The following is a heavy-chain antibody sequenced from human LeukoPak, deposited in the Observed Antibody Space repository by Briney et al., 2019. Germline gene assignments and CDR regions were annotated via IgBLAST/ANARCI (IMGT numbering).Heavy chain of an antibody. CDR2: IYTSGST. CDR1: GGSISSYY. J-gene: IGHJ3*02. D-gene: IGHD5-12*01. CDR3: ARDRYSGYDGFGAFDI. Sequence: SETLSLTCTVSGGSISSYYWSWIRQPAGKGPEWIGRIYTSGSTNYNPSLKSRVTISVDTSKNRFSLKLSSVTAADTAVYYCARDRYSGYDGFGAFDIWGQGTMVTVSS. V-gene: IGHV4-4*07.